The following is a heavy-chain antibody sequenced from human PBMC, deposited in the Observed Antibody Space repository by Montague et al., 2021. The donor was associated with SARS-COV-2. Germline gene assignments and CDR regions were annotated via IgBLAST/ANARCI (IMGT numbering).Heavy chain of an antibody. CDR2: IYYTGNT. D-gene: IGHD3-22*01. V-gene: IGHV4-39*02. Sequence: SEALSLTCTVSGGSITNNIDYWAWIRRPPGKGLEWIGSIYYTGNTYYNPSLKSRVTISVVTSKNHFTLKLNSVTAAETAVYYCARLKRYFDSSGSPSAFDFWGQGTKVTVSS. CDR1: GGSITNNIDY. CDR3: ARLKRYFDSSGSPSAFDF. J-gene: IGHJ3*01.